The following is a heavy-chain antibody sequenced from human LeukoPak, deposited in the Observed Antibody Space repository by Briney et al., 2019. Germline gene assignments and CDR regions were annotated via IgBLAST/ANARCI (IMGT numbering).Heavy chain of an antibody. V-gene: IGHV3-23*01. J-gene: IGHJ3*02. Sequence: GGSLRLSCAASGFTFSSYAMTGVRKAPGKGLEWVSAISGSGGSTYYADSVKGRFTISRDNSKNTLYLQMNSLRAEDTAIYYCAKEYSAFDIWGQGTMVTVSS. D-gene: IGHD1-26*01. CDR1: GFTFSSYA. CDR3: AKEYSAFDI. CDR2: ISGSGGST.